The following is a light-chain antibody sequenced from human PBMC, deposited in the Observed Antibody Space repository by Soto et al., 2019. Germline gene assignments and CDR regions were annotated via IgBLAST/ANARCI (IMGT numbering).Light chain of an antibody. V-gene: IGKV3-15*01. CDR1: QSVSNN. J-gene: IGKJ3*01. CDR2: GAS. CDR3: PQYSSWPFT. Sequence: ELVLTQSPATLSVFPGEKATLSCGASQSVSNNLAWYHQKPGQAPRPLTYGASTRATGVPARFSGSGSGTEFTLTISSLQSDDSAIEYCPQYSSWPFTFGPGTKVAIE.